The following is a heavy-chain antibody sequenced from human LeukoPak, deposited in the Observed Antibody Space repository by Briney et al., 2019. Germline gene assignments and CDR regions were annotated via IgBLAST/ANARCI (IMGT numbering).Heavy chain of an antibody. CDR2: IWYDGSNK. D-gene: IGHD6-19*01. Sequence: PGGSLRLSCAASGFTFSSYGMHWVRQAPGKGLEWVAVIWYDGSNKYYADSVKGRFTISRDNSKNTLYLQMNSLRDEDTAVYYCARDLDSSGCFDYWGQGTLVTVSS. CDR3: ARDLDSSGCFDY. V-gene: IGHV3-33*01. CDR1: GFTFSSYG. J-gene: IGHJ4*02.